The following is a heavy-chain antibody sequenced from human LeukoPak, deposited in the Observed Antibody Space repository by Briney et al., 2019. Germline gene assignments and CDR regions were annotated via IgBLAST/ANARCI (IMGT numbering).Heavy chain of an antibody. CDR2: IYYSGST. CDR3: ARHRHSSRWLDV. V-gene: IGHV4-39*01. CDR1: GGSISSSSYY. J-gene: IGHJ6*04. D-gene: IGHD6-13*01. Sequence: SETLSLTCTVSGGSISSSSYYWGWIRQPPGKGLEWIGSIYYSGSTYYNPSLKSRVTISVDTSKNQFSLKLSSVTAADTAVYYCARHRHSSRWLDVWGKGTTVTVSS.